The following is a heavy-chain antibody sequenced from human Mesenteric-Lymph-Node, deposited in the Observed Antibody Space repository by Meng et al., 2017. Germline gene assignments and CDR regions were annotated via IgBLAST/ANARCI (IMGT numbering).Heavy chain of an antibody. CDR3: AKEIDPGSYGVFES. D-gene: IGHD3-10*01. CDR1: GFTFSNYA. J-gene: IGHJ4*02. CDR2: ITGNGYT. V-gene: IGHV3-23*01. Sequence: GESLKISCAASGFTFSNYAMSWVRQVPGKGLQWVSDITGNGYTYYADSVKGRFTISRDNSDSTMFLQMNSLRVEDTGVYFCAKEIDPGSYGVFESWGQGTLVTVSS.